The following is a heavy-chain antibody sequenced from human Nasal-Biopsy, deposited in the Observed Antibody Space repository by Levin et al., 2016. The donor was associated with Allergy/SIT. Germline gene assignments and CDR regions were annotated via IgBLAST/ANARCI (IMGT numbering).Heavy chain of an antibody. CDR3: AKCPWGQLWWFDP. J-gene: IGHJ5*02. CDR2: ISSDGNNE. V-gene: IGHV3-30*18. D-gene: IGHD5-18*01. Sequence: GGSLRLSCAASGFTFNTYGMHWVRQAPGKGLEWVAVISSDGNNEYYADSVKGRFTISRDNSKNTLFLQMNSLKTEDTAVYYCAKCPWGQLWWFDPWGQGTLVTVSS. CDR1: GFTFNTYG.